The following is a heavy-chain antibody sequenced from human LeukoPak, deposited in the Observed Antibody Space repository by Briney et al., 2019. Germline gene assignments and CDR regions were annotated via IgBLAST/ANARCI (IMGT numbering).Heavy chain of an antibody. CDR1: GFTFSTYG. Sequence: GGSLKLSFAASGFTFSTYGMNWVRQAPGKGLEWVSSISSSISYIYYADSVKGRFTISRDNAKNSLYLQMDSLRAEDTAVYYCARGVGWYYFDYWGQGTLVTVSS. V-gene: IGHV3-21*01. CDR3: ARGVGWYYFDY. D-gene: IGHD2-8*01. J-gene: IGHJ4*02. CDR2: ISSSISYI.